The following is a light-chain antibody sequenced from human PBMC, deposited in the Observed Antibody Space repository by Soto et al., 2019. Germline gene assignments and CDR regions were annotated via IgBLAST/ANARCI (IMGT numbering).Light chain of an antibody. V-gene: IGKV3-20*01. CDR2: GAS. CDR3: QQCGSSPLT. CDR1: QSVSSSY. Sequence: EIVLTQSPGTLSLSPGERATLSCRASQSVSSSYLAWYQQKPGQAPRLLIYGASSRATGIPDRFSGSGSGTAFTLTMTRLEPEEFAVYYCQQCGSSPLTFGGVTKVEIK. J-gene: IGKJ4*01.